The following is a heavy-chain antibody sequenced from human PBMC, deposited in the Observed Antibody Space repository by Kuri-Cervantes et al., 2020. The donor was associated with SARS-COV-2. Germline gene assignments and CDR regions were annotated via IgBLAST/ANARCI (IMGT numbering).Heavy chain of an antibody. V-gene: IGHV4-34*12. J-gene: IGHJ5*02. D-gene: IGHD3-3*01. CDR2: IIHTGGT. CDR1: GSFIGYY. Sequence: SETLSLTCAVSGSFIGYYWSWIRQPPGKGLEWIGEIIHTGGTDYNPSLKSRVTISVDTSKNQFSLKLRSVTAADTAVYYCARQMMSSITIFGAVITRNWFDPWGQGTLVTVSS. CDR3: ARQMMSSITIFGAVITRNWFDP.